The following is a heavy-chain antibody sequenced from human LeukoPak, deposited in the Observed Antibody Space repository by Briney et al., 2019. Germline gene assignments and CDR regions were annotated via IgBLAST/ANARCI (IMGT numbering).Heavy chain of an antibody. D-gene: IGHD1-14*01. CDR1: GFTFSTYS. CDR3: ARDPPDTDY. V-gene: IGHV3-21*01. CDR2: ISSSSSYI. Sequence: GGSLRLSCAATGFTFSTYSMNRVRQAPGKGLEWVSSISSSSSYIYYADSVKGRFTISRDNAKNSLYLQMNSLRAVDTAVYYGARDPPDTDYWGQGTLVTVSS. J-gene: IGHJ4*02.